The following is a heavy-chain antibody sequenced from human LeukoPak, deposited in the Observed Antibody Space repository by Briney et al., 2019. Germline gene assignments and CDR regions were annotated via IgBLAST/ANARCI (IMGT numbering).Heavy chain of an antibody. Sequence: ASVKVSCKASGYTFTGYYMHWVRQAPGQGLEWMGLINPTGGSTGYAQKFQGRVTMTRDMSTSTDYMELSSLRSEDTAVYYCARGGVRTVTTSSGIIDMDVWGKGTTVTVSS. D-gene: IGHD4-17*01. J-gene: IGHJ6*03. CDR2: INPTGGST. CDR1: GYTFTGYY. CDR3: ARGGVRTVTTSSGIIDMDV. V-gene: IGHV1-46*01.